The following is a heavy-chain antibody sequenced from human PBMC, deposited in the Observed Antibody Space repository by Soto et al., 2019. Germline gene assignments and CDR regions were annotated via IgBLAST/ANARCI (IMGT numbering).Heavy chain of an antibody. CDR1: GFTFSSYA. CDR3: AKGSLLWFRELLYSHYYFDY. V-gene: IGHV3-23*01. Sequence: EVQLLESGGGLVQPGGSLRLSCAASGFTFSSYAMSWVRQAPGKGLEWVSAISGSGGSTYYADSVKGRFTISRDNSKNTLYLQMNSLRAEDTAVYYCAKGSLLWFRELLYSHYYFDYWGQGTLVTVSS. D-gene: IGHD3-10*01. CDR2: ISGSGGST. J-gene: IGHJ4*02.